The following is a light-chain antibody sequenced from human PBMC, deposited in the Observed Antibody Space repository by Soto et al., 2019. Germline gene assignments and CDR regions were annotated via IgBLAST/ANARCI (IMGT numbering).Light chain of an antibody. V-gene: IGLV2-23*01. CDR2: EDS. Sequence: SALTQPASVSGSPGQSITVSCTGSRNDVGNYNLVSWYQQSPGKAPKLPIYEDSKRPSGVSNRFSGSKSGDTASLTISGLQTEDEADYYCCSYTGATTAYVFGTGTKVTVL. CDR1: RNDVGNYNL. CDR3: CSYTGATTAYV. J-gene: IGLJ1*01.